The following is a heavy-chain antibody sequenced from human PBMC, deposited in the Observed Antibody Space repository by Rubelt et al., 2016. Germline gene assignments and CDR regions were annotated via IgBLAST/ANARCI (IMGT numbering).Heavy chain of an antibody. V-gene: IGHV3-21*04. CDR2: ISSSSSYT. J-gene: IGHJ3*02. D-gene: IGHD6-13*01. CDR1: GFTFSSYS. CDR3: ARDLGSDSSSFGAFDI. Sequence: SGFTFSSYSMNWVRQAPGNGLEWASSISSSSSYTYYADPVKGRFTISRDNAKNSQYLQMNSLRAEDTAVYYCARDLGSDSSSFGAFDIWGQGTMVTVSS.